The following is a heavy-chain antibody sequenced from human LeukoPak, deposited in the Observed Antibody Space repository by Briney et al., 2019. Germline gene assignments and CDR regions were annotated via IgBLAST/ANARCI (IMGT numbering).Heavy chain of an antibody. D-gene: IGHD6-19*01. CDR2: INHSGST. CDR1: GGSFSGYY. CDR3: ARLHRPVAVANHNWFDP. V-gene: IGHV4-34*01. Sequence: SETLSLTCAVYGGSFSGYYWSWIRQPPGKGLEWIGEINHSGSTNYNPSLKSRVTISVDTSKNQFSLKLSSVTAADTAMYYCARLHRPVAVANHNWFDPWGQGTLVTVSS. J-gene: IGHJ5*02.